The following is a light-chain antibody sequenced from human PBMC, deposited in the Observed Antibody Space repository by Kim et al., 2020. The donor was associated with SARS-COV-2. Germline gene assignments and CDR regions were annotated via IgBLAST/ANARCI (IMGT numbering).Light chain of an antibody. Sequence: DIVMTQSPDSLAVSLGERATINCKSSQSVLYNSNNKNYLAWYQQKPGQPPKLLIYWASTRESGVPDRFSGSGSGTDFTLTISSLQAEDGAVYYCQQYYTSWTFGQGTKVDI. J-gene: IGKJ1*01. V-gene: IGKV4-1*01. CDR3: QQYYTSWT. CDR1: QSVLYNSNNKNY. CDR2: WAS.